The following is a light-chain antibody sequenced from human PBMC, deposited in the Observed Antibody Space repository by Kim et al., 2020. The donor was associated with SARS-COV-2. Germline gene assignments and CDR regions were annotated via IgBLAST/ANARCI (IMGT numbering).Light chain of an antibody. CDR3: QQRSNWPRLT. Sequence: LSPGERATLSCRASQSVSSYLAWYQQNPGQAPRLLIYDASNRATGIPARFSGSGSGTDFTLTISSLEPEDFAVYYCQQRSNWPRLTFGGGTKVDIK. CDR2: DAS. V-gene: IGKV3-11*01. J-gene: IGKJ4*01. CDR1: QSVSSY.